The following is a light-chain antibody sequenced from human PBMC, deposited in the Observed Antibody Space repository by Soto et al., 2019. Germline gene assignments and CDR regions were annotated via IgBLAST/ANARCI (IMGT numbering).Light chain of an antibody. CDR2: EDI. CDR1: SSDVGGDYL. V-gene: IGLV2-23*01. J-gene: IGLJ2*01. CDR3: CSYASGASVV. Sequence: QSALTQPASVSGSPGQSITISCTGTSSDVGGDYLVSWYQQHPDTAPKLIIYEDIERPSGVSHRFSGSKSGTTASLTISGLQAEDEAKYFCCSYASGASVVFGGGTKVTVL.